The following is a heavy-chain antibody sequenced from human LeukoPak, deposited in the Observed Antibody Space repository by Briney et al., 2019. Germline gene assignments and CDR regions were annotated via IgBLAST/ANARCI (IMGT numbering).Heavy chain of an antibody. CDR1: GFTFSSYS. D-gene: IGHD3-22*01. Sequence: GGSLRLSCAASGFTFSSYSMNWVRQAPGKGLEWVSSISSSSSYIYYADSVKGRFTISRDNAKNSLYLQMNSLRAEDTAVYYCARDRGRYYDSRGFYWGYYFDSWGQGILVTVST. V-gene: IGHV3-21*01. CDR2: ISSSSSYI. J-gene: IGHJ4*02. CDR3: ARDRGRYYDSRGFYWGYYFDS.